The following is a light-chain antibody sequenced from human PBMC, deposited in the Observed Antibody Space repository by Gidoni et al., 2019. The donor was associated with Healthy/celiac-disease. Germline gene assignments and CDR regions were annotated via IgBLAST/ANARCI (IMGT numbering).Light chain of an antibody. J-gene: IGLJ3*02. Sequence: QSVLTQPPSVSGAPGQRVTISCTGSSSNIGAGYDVHWYRQLPGTAPKLLIYGNTNRPSGVPDRFSGSKSGTSASLAITGLQAEDEADYYCQSYDSSLSCRVFGGGTKLTVL. V-gene: IGLV1-40*01. CDR2: GNT. CDR1: SSNIGAGYD. CDR3: QSYDSSLSCRV.